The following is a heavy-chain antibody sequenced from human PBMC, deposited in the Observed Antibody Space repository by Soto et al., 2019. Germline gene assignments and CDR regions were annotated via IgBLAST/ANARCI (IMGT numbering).Heavy chain of an antibody. D-gene: IGHD6-13*01. V-gene: IGHV1-18*01. Sequence: QVQLVQSGAEVKKPGASVKVSCKASGYTFTSYGISWGRQAPGQGLEWMGWISAYNGNTNYAQNFQGRVTMTTDTSTSTAYTELRSPRSHDTAVYYCASSVSSNSYAYWGQGNLVTVSS. J-gene: IGHJ4*02. CDR2: ISAYNGNT. CDR3: ASSVSSNSYAY. CDR1: GYTFTSYG.